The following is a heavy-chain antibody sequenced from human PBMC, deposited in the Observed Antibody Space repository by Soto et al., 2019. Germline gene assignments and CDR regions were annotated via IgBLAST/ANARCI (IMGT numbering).Heavy chain of an antibody. V-gene: IGHV5-10-1*01. CDR2: IDPSDSYT. D-gene: IGHD3-10*01. CDR3: ARHYHGFDY. J-gene: IGHJ4*02. Sequence: GESLKISCKGSGYSFTSYWISWVRQMPGKGLEWMGRIDPSDSYTNYSPSFQGHVTISADKSISTAYLQWNNLRASDTAIYYCARHYHGFDYWGQGTPVTVSS. CDR1: GYSFTSYW.